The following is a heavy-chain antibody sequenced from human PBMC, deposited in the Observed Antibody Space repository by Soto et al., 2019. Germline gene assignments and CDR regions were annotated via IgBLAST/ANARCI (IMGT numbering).Heavy chain of an antibody. J-gene: IGHJ4*02. Sequence: ASVKVSCKASGYTFTSYGISWVRQAPGQGLEWMGWISAYNGNTNYAQKLQGRVTMTTDTSTSTAYMELRSLRSDDTAVYYCARDLMSVATGEFDYWGQGTQVTVSS. CDR2: ISAYNGNT. CDR1: GYTFTSYG. D-gene: IGHD5-12*01. V-gene: IGHV1-18*04. CDR3: ARDLMSVATGEFDY.